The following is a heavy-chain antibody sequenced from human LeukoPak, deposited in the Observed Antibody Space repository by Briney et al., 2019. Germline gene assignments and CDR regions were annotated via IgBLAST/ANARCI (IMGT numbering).Heavy chain of an antibody. V-gene: IGHV4-39*01. Sequence: PSETLSLTCTVSGGSISSENYYWAWIRQPPGKGLGWMGSVDYSGTTYYNPYLKSRVTISVATSKNPFSLKLSSVTAADTAVYYCARLLAAAKTDYFDYWGQGILVTVSS. CDR3: ARLLAAAKTDYFDY. D-gene: IGHD6-13*01. CDR1: GGSISSENYY. J-gene: IGHJ4*02. CDR2: VDYSGTT.